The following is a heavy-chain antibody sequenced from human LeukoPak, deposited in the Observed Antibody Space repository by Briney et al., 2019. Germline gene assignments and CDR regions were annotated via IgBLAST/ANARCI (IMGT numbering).Heavy chain of an antibody. CDR1: GFTVRSDD. CDR3: ARAAAGRAYYHYGMDV. CDR2: LDSDGSP. D-gene: IGHD6-13*01. V-gene: IGHV3-53*01. Sequence: PGGSLRLSCAAFGFTVRSDDMNWVRQAPGKGLEWVSILDSDGSPSYADSVKGRFTISRDNSKSTLDLQMNSLRAEDTAVYYCARAAAGRAYYHYGMDVWGQGTTVTVSS. J-gene: IGHJ6*02.